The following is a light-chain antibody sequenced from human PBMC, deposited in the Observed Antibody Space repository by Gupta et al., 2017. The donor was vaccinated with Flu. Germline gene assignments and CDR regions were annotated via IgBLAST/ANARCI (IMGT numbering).Light chain of an antibody. CDR1: QSVTSTY. V-gene: IGKV3-20*01. J-gene: IGKJ2*01. CDR3: QHYGTSPYT. CDR2: AAS. Sequence: EIALTTTAGTLSLSPVERATLSCRASQSVTSTYLAWYQQKPGQAPRLLVYAASTRATGIPDRFSGSGSGTDFTLTISRLEPEDFAVYYCQHYGTSPYTFGQGTKLEIK.